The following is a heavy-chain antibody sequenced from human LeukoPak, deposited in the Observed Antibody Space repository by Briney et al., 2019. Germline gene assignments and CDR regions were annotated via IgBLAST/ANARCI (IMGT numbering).Heavy chain of an antibody. CDR3: ARDPNSSSWYYGMDV. J-gene: IGHJ6*02. CDR2: INSDGSST. D-gene: IGHD6-13*01. V-gene: IGHV3-74*01. Sequence: GGSLRLSCTASGFTFSNYAMSWVRQAPGKGPEWVSRINSDGSSTSYADSVRGRFTISRDNAKNTLYLQMNSLRAEDTAVYYCARDPNSSSWYYGMDVWGQGTTVTVSS. CDR1: GFTFSNYA.